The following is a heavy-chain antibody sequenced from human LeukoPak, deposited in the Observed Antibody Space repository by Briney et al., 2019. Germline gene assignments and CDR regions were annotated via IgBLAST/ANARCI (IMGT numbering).Heavy chain of an antibody. CDR1: GDSVSSNSAA. Sequence: SQTLSLTCAISGDSVSSNSAAWNWIRQSPSRGLEWLGRTYYRSKWYNDYAVSVKSRITINPDTPKNQFSLQLNSVTPEDTAVYYCARGDAESRVTMIVVVMFDYWGQGTLVTVSS. CDR2: TYYRSKWYN. J-gene: IGHJ4*02. D-gene: IGHD3-22*01. V-gene: IGHV6-1*01. CDR3: ARGDAESRVTMIVVVMFDY.